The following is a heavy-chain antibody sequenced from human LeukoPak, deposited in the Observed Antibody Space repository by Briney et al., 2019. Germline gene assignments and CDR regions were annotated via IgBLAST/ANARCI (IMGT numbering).Heavy chain of an antibody. CDR2: ISSSGSTI. Sequence: GGSLRLSCAASGFTFSSYEMNWVRQAPGKGLEWVSYISSSGSTIYYADSVKGRFTISRDNAKNSLYLQMNSLRAEDTAVYYCARSGLDIVVVVAATNDYWGQGTLVTVSS. CDR3: ARSGLDIVVVVAATNDY. D-gene: IGHD2-15*01. CDR1: GFTFSSYE. V-gene: IGHV3-48*03. J-gene: IGHJ4*02.